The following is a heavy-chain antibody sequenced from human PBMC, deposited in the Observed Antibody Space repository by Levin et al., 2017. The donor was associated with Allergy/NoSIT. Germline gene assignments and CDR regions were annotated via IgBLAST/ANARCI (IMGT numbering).Heavy chain of an antibody. CDR2: IRNKHVGFTT. V-gene: IGHV3-72*01. CDR3: TTDRSGSPDY. J-gene: IGHJ4*02. D-gene: IGHD6-25*01. CDR1: GFTFSDPY. Sequence: GGSLRLSCAASGFTFSDPYMNWVRQAPGQGLEWVGRIRNKHVGFTTEYAASVKGRFTISRDDSKNSLYLQMNSLKTDDTAVYFCTTDRSGSPDYWGQGTLVTVSS.